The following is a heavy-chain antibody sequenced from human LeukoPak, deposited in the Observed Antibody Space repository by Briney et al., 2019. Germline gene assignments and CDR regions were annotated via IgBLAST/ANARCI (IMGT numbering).Heavy chain of an antibody. J-gene: IGHJ4*02. CDR3: ASGLELDY. CDR2: IKQDGSEK. V-gene: IGHV3-7*03. Sequence: GGSLRLSCEGSAFIFSGHWMNWVRQTPGKGLEWVANIKQDGSEKNYVDSVKGRFTISRDNAKNSLYLQMNSLRAEDTAVYYCASGLELDYWGQGTLVTVSS. CDR1: AFIFSGHW.